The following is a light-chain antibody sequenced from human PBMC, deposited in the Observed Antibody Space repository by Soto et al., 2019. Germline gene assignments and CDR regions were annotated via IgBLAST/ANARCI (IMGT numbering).Light chain of an antibody. CDR3: QHYNIYSEA. J-gene: IGKJ1*01. Sequence: DIQMTQSPSTRTASLGDRFTVTCRASQSISSYLAWYQQKPGEAPKLLIHDASSLQSGVPSRFSGSGSGTEFTLTISSLQPDDFATYYCQHYNIYSEAFGQGTKVDIK. V-gene: IGKV1-5*01. CDR2: DAS. CDR1: QSISSY.